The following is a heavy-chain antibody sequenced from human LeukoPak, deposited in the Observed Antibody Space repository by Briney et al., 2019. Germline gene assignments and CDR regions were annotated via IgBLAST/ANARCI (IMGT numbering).Heavy chain of an antibody. CDR2: IYSGGST. V-gene: IGHV3-66*01. CDR3: ARDARQYSSGWYRLDN. D-gene: IGHD6-19*01. CDR1: GFTVSGNY. Sequence: PGGSLRLSCAASGFTVSGNYMSWVRQAPGKGLEWVSVIYSGGSTYYAESVKGRFTISRDNSKNTLYLQMNSLRAEDTAVYYCARDARQYSSGWYRLDNWGQGTLVTVSS. J-gene: IGHJ4*02.